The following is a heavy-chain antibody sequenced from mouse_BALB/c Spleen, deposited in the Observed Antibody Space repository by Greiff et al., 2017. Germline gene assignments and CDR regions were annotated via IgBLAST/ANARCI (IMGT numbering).Heavy chain of an antibody. CDR1: GFTFSSYT. CDR3: ARHEDYGYAMDY. V-gene: IGHV5-12-2*01. J-gene: IGHJ4*01. Sequence: EVMLVESGGGLVQPGGSLKLSCAASGFTFSSYTMSWVRQTPEKRLEWVAYISNGGGSTYYPDTVKGRFTISRDNAKNTLYLQMSSLKSEDTAMYYCARHEDYGYAMDYWGQGTSVTVSS. D-gene: IGHD1-1*01. CDR2: ISNGGGST.